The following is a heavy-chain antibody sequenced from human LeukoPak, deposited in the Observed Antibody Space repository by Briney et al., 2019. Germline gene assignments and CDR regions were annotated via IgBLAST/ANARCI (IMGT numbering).Heavy chain of an antibody. D-gene: IGHD4-17*01. J-gene: IGHJ4*02. Sequence: PGESLKISCKGSGYSFTSYWIGWVRQMPGKGLEWMGIIHPGDSDTRYSPSFQGQVTISADKSISTAYLQWSSLKASDTAMYYCARHRDLHYGDIDYWGQGTLVTVSS. CDR3: ARHRDLHYGDIDY. CDR1: GYSFTSYW. V-gene: IGHV5-51*01. CDR2: IHPGDSDT.